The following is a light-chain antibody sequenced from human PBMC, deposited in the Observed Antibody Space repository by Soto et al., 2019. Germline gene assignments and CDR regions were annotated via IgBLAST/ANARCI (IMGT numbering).Light chain of an antibody. J-gene: IGKJ3*01. CDR3: QQRSNWPPEVT. CDR2: DAS. Sequence: EIVLTQSPDTLSLSPGERATLSCRASQSVSSSLAWYQQKPGQAPRLLIYDASTMATGIPARFSGSGSGTDFTLTISSLEPEDFAVYSCQQRSNWPPEVTFGPGTKVDIK. V-gene: IGKV3-11*01. CDR1: QSVSSS.